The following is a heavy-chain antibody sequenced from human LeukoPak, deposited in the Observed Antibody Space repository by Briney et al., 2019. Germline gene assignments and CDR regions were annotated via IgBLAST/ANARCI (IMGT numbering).Heavy chain of an antibody. CDR2: ISGSGGAT. J-gene: IGHJ3*02. Sequence: GGYLRCYCAASGFTFSSYAMSWVRQAPGKGLEWVSAISGSGGATYYADSVKGRFTISRDNSKNTLYLQMNSLRAEDTAVYYCAKVPVFSLTISEVVTDDAFDIWGQGTIVTVSS. D-gene: IGHD3-3*01. CDR3: AKVPVFSLTISEVVTDDAFDI. CDR1: GFTFSSYA. V-gene: IGHV3-23*01.